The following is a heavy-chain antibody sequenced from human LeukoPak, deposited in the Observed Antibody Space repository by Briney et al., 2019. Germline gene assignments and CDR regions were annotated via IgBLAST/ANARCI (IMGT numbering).Heavy chain of an antibody. J-gene: IGHJ6*03. CDR2: ISAYNGNT. CDR1: GYTFTSNG. Sequence: ASVTVSCKASGYTFTSNGISWVRQAPGQGLEWMGWISAYNGNTNYAQKLQGRVTMTTDTSTSTAYMELRSLRSDDTAVYYCARDRSGRYFDWFPYYYYYMDVWGKGTTVTISS. V-gene: IGHV1-18*01. D-gene: IGHD3-9*01. CDR3: ARDRSGRYFDWFPYYYYYMDV.